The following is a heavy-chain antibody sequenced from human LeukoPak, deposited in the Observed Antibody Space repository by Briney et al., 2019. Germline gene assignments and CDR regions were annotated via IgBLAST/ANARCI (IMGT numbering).Heavy chain of an antibody. D-gene: IGHD3-22*01. Sequence: ASVKVSCKASGYTFTSYGISWVRQAPGQGLEWMGWINPNSGGTNYAQKFQGRVTMTRDTSISTAYMELSRLRSDDTAVYYCARDPIEGYYYDSSLFDYWGQGTLVTVSS. V-gene: IGHV1-2*02. J-gene: IGHJ4*02. CDR1: GYTFTSYG. CDR2: INPNSGGT. CDR3: ARDPIEGYYYDSSLFDY.